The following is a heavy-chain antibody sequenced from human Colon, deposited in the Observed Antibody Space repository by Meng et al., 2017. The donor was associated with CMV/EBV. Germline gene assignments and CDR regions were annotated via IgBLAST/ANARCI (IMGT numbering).Heavy chain of an antibody. CDR1: EFTFSSYA. CDR3: ARVAKDSPP. J-gene: IGHJ5*02. V-gene: IGHV3-23*01. CDR2: ISGGGTTT. D-gene: IGHD2-15*01. Sequence: GGSLRLSCVGSEFTFSSYAMSWVRQAPGKGLEWVSAISGGGTTTFYADSVKGRYTISRDNSKNTLYLQVDSLRGEDTAVYYCARVAKDSPPWGQGTLVTVPQ.